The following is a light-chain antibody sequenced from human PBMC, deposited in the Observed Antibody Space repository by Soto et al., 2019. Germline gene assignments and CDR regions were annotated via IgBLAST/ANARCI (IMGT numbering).Light chain of an antibody. CDR1: QSITCW. CDR3: HQYHNYPRA. Sequence: IQWTQSPSTLSASVGGRCTFTCRASQSITCWLAWYQQKPRKAPNLLIYKASNLESGVPSRFSGSGSGTEFTLTVSSLQPDDFATYYCHQYHNYPRAFGQGTKVDIK. V-gene: IGKV1-5*03. J-gene: IGKJ1*01. CDR2: KAS.